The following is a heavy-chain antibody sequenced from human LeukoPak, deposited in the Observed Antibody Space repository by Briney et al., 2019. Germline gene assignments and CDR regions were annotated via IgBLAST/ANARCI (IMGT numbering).Heavy chain of an antibody. J-gene: IGHJ5*02. CDR3: ARGRTYYDFWSGYYYNWFDP. CDR1: GGSISSSSYY. V-gene: IGHV4-39*01. D-gene: IGHD3-3*01. CDR2: IYYSGST. Sequence: SETLSLTCTVSGGSISSSSYYWGWIRQPPGKGLEWIGSIYYSGSTYYNPSLKSRVTISVDTSKTQFSLKLSSVTDADTAVYYCARGRTYYDFWSGYYYNWFDPWGQGTLVTVSS.